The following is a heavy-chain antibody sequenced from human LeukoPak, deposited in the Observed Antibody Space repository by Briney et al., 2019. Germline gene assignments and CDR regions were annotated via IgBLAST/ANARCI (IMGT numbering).Heavy chain of an antibody. V-gene: IGHV4-39*01. CDR3: ARHDSSGPYNAFDI. CDR1: GGSLSRTTYY. D-gene: IGHD3-22*01. J-gene: IGHJ3*02. Sequence: SETLSLTCAVSGGSLSRTTYYWGWIRQPPGKGLEWIGSIYYSGSTYYNPSLKSRVTISVGTSKNQFSLKLSSVTAADTAVYYCARHDSSGPYNAFDIWGQGTMFTVSS. CDR2: IYYSGST.